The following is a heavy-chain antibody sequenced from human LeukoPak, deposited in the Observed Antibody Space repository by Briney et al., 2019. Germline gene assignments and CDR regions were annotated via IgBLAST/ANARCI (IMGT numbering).Heavy chain of an antibody. CDR1: GYTFTGYY. J-gene: IGHJ5*02. D-gene: IGHD1-1*01. V-gene: IGHV1-2*02. CDR3: ARDQSWNDDWFDP. CDR2: INPNSGGT. Sequence: ASVKVSCKASGYTFTGYYVHWVRQAPGQGLEWMGWINPNSGGTNYAQKFQGRVTMTRDTSISTAYMELSRLRSDDTAVYYCARDQSWNDDWFDPWGQGTLVTVSS.